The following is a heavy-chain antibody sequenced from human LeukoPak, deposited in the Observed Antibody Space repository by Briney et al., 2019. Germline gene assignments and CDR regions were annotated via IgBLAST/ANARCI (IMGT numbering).Heavy chain of an antibody. CDR2: ISGSDGDT. V-gene: IGHV3-23*01. J-gene: IGHJ4*02. CDR3: AKYRKVRPTEALDY. Sequence: GSLRLSCAASGFTFSSYAMSWVRQAPGKGLEWVSAISGSDGDTYYADSVKGRFTISRDNSKNTLYLQMNSLRAEETAVYYCAKYRKVRPTEALDYWGQGTLVTVSS. D-gene: IGHD1-14*01. CDR1: GFTFSSYA.